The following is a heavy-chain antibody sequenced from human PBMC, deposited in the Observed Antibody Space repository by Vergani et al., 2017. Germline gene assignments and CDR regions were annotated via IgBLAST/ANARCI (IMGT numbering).Heavy chain of an antibody. Sequence: EVQLVESGGGLVQPGRSLRLSCAASGFTFDDYAMHWVRQAPGKGLEWVSGISWNSGSIGYADSVKGRFTISRDNAKNSLYLQMNSLRAEDTAVYYCARWTIAYDYWGQGTLVTVSS. V-gene: IGHV3-9*01. CDR2: ISWNSGSI. CDR3: ARWTIAYDY. J-gene: IGHJ4*02. D-gene: IGHD5-24*01. CDR1: GFTFDDYA.